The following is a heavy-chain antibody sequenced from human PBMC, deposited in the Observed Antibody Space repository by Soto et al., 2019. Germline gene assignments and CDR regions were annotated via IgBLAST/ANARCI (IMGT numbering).Heavy chain of an antibody. CDR1: GFSFSDFY. J-gene: IGHJ4*02. CDR3: ARLFYNWNSWVDS. D-gene: IGHD1-20*01. Sequence: GGALRLSCATTGFSFSDFYMVWIRQAPGKGLEWISYIHRSGSPIYYADSVKGRFTISRDNAKTSLSLQMNSLRAEDTAVYYCARLFYNWNSWVDSWGQGTLVTVYS. V-gene: IGHV3-11*01. CDR2: IHRSGSPI.